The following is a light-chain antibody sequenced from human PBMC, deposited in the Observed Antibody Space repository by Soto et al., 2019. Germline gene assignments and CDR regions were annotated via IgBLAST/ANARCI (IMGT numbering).Light chain of an antibody. V-gene: IGKV1-39*01. Sequence: DIQMTQSPPSLSASVGDRVTITCRASQSIIMYLSWYQQKPGMAPKLLINAASSLQSGVPARFRGSGSETDFTLTISNLQPEDFATYYCQQNYNIPPTFGGGTRVEIK. CDR2: AAS. J-gene: IGKJ4*01. CDR1: QSIIMY. CDR3: QQNYNIPPT.